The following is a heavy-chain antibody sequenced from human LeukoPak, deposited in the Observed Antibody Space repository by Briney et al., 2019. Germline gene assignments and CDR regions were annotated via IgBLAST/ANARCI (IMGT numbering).Heavy chain of an antibody. CDR1: GFTFSSYA. V-gene: IGHV3-23*01. CDR3: AKEITIFGVVITAFDY. Sequence: GGSLRLSCAASGFTFSSYAMSWVRQAPGKGLEWVSAISGSGGSTYYADSVKGRFTISRDNSKNTLYLQMNSLRAEDTAVYYCAKEITIFGVVITAFDYWGQGTLVTVSS. J-gene: IGHJ4*02. D-gene: IGHD3-3*01. CDR2: ISGSGGST.